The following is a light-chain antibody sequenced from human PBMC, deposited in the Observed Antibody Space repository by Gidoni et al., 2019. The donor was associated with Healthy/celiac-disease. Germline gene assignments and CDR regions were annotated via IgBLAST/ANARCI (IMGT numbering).Light chain of an antibody. CDR2: DAS. J-gene: IGKJ1*01. CDR3: QQRSNSWT. Sequence: EIVLTQPPATLSLSPGERATLSCRASQSVSSYLAWYQQKPGQAPRLLIYDASNRATGIPARFSGSGSGTDFTLTISSLAPEDFAVYYCQQRSNSWTFXXXTKVEIK. CDR1: QSVSSY. V-gene: IGKV3-11*01.